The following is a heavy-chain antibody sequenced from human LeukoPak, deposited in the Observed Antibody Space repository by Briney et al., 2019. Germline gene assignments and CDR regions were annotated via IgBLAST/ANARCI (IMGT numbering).Heavy chain of an antibody. CDR2: IYYSGST. J-gene: IGHJ4*02. CDR1: GGSISSSTYY. CDR3: ARDGYHPIDY. D-gene: IGHD5-12*01. Sequence: SETLSLTCTVSGGSISSSTYYWGWIRQPPGKGLEWIGNIYYSGSTYYNPSLKSRVTISVDTSKNQFSLKLSSVTAADTAVYYCARDGYHPIDYWGQGTLVTVSS. V-gene: IGHV4-39*07.